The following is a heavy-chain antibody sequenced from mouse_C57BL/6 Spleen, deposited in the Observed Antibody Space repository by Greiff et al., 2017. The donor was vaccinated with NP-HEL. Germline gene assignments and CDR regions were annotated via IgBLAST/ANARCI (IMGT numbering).Heavy chain of an antibody. CDR3: ARGGYSNYVGFDY. J-gene: IGHJ2*01. CDR2: ISDGGSYT. Sequence: EVQLVESGGGLVKPGGSLKLSCAASGFTFSSYAMSWVRQTPEKRLEWVATISDGGSYTYYPDNVKGRFTISRDNAKNNLYLQMSNLKSEDTAMYYCARGGYSNYVGFDYWGQGTTLTVSS. CDR1: GFTFSSYA. V-gene: IGHV5-4*01. D-gene: IGHD2-5*01.